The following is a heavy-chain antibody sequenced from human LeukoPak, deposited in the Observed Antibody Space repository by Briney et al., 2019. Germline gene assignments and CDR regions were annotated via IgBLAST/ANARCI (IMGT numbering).Heavy chain of an antibody. CDR2: INHSGST. CDR3: ARGLSGYLDY. J-gene: IGHJ4*02. V-gene: IGHV4-34*01. Sequence: PSETLSLTCAVYGGSFSGYYWSWIRQPPGKGLEWIGEINHSGSTYYNPSLKSRVTISVDTSKNQFSLKLSSVTAADTAVYYCARGLSGYLDYWGQGTLVTVSS. D-gene: IGHD3-3*01. CDR1: GGSFSGYY.